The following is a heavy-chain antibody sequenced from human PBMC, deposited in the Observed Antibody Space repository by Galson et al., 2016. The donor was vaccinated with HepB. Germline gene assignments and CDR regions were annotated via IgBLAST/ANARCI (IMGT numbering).Heavy chain of an antibody. CDR2: IYYSGNT. J-gene: IGHJ2*01. CDR3: TRDRLTFDL. CDR1: GGSISPYY. Sequence: ETLSLTCTVSGGSISPYYWTWLRQPPGKTLEWIGYIYYSGNTDYNPSLKSRVTISLDTSKNQISLQLNSVTAADTGAYYCTRDRLTFDLWGRGTLVTVSS. V-gene: IGHV4-59*01. D-gene: IGHD3-16*01.